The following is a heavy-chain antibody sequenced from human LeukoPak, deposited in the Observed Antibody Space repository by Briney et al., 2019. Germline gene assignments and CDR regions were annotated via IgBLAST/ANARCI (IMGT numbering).Heavy chain of an antibody. V-gene: IGHV3-48*01. J-gene: IGHJ3*02. CDR2: ISSSSSTI. D-gene: IGHD3-9*01. CDR1: GFTFSSYS. Sequence: GGSLRLSCAASGFTFSSYSMNWVRQAPGKGLEWVSYISSSSSTIYYADSAKGRFTISRDNAKNSLYLQMNSLRAEDTAVYYCARPLRYFDWSPQSDAFDIWGQGTMVTVSS. CDR3: ARPLRYFDWSPQSDAFDI.